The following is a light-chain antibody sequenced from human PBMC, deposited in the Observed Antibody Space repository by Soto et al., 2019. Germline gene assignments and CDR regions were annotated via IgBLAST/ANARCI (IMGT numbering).Light chain of an antibody. J-gene: IGKJ5*01. CDR2: AAS. V-gene: IGKV1-16*01. CDR3: QQYNTYPIT. CDR1: QGINKD. Sequence: DLQLTQSPSSLSASVGDRITITCRASQGINKDLAWVQQKPGKAPKSLIYAASSLQSGVPSRFSGSGFGTEFTLTISTLQPEDFATYYCQQYNTYPITFDQGTRLEIK.